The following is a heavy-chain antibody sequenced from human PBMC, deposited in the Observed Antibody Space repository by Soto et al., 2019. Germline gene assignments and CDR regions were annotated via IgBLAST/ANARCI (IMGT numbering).Heavy chain of an antibody. CDR2: ISYDGSNK. Sequence: QVQLVESGGGVVQPGRSLRLSCAASGFTFSSYAMHWVRQAPGKGLEWVAVISYDGSNKYYADSVKGRFTISRDNSKNTLYLQMNSLRAEDTAVYYCARAGSIAAPIGWYFDLWGRGTLVTVSS. CDR3: ARAGSIAAPIGWYFDL. D-gene: IGHD6-6*01. J-gene: IGHJ2*01. V-gene: IGHV3-30-3*01. CDR1: GFTFSSYA.